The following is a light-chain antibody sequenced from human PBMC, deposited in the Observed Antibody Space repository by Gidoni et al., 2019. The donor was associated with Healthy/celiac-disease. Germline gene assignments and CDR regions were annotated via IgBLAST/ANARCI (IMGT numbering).Light chain of an antibody. Sequence: DIQMTQSPSSLSASVGDRVTITCRASQSISSYLNWYQQKPRKAPKLLIYAASSLQSGVPSRFSGSGSGTEFTLTISSLQPEDFATYYCQQSYSTPLTFGPGTKVDIK. CDR3: QQSYSTPLT. CDR1: QSISSY. J-gene: IGKJ3*01. V-gene: IGKV1-39*01. CDR2: AAS.